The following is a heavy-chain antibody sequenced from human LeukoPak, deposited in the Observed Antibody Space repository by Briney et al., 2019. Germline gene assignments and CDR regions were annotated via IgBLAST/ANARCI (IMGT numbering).Heavy chain of an antibody. D-gene: IGHD2-2*01. CDR3: AKGYCSSTSCYFDY. Sequence: PGRSLRLSCAASGFTFDDYAMHWVRQAPGKGLEWVSGISWNSGSIGYADSVKGRFTISRDNAKSSLYLQMNSLRAEDMALYYCAKGYCSSTSCYFDYWGQGTLVTVSS. CDR1: GFTFDDYA. CDR2: ISWNSGSI. J-gene: IGHJ4*02. V-gene: IGHV3-9*03.